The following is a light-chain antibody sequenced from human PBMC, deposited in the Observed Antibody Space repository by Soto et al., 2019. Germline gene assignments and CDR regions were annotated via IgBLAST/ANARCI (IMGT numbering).Light chain of an antibody. CDR3: QQRSKWL. CDR1: QSVSRY. J-gene: IGKJ4*01. Sequence: ENVLTQSPATLSLSPGETATLSCRASQSVSRYLAWYQQKPGQAPRLLIYDASNRATGIPARFGGSGSGTDFTLTISSLEPEYFAIYYCQQRSKWLFGGGTKVEIK. V-gene: IGKV3-11*01. CDR2: DAS.